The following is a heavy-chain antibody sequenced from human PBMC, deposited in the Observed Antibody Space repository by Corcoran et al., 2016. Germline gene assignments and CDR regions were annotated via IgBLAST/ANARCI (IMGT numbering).Heavy chain of an antibody. V-gene: IGHV1-2*02. CDR3: ARGQYYYDSSGLNLFDP. D-gene: IGHD3-22*01. CDR1: GYTFTGYY. CDR2: INPNSGGT. J-gene: IGHJ5*02. Sequence: QVQLVQSGAEVKKPGASVKVSCKASGYTFTGYYMHWVRQAPGQGLEGMGWINPNSGGTNYAQKFQGRVTMTRDTSISTAYMELSRLRSYETAVYYCARGQYYYDSSGLNLFDPWGQGTLVTVSS.